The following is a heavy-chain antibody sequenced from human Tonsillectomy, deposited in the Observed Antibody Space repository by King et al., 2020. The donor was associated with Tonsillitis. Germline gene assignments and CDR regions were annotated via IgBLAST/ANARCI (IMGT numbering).Heavy chain of an antibody. Sequence: VQLVESGGSLIQPGGSLRLSCAASGFTVSSNYMSWVRQAPGKGLEWVSVIYSGGSTYYADSVKGRFTISRDNSKNTLYLQMNSLRAEDTAVYYCVGDYSSSSGAFDIWGQGTMVTVSS. J-gene: IGHJ3*02. CDR3: VGDYSSSSGAFDI. D-gene: IGHD6-13*01. V-gene: IGHV3-53*01. CDR2: IYSGGST. CDR1: GFTVSSNY.